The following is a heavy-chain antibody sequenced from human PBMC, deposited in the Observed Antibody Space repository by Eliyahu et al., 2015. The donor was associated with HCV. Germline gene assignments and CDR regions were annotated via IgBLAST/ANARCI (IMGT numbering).Heavy chain of an antibody. CDR2: IKEDGSLK. CDR3: ARDPSRRFDH. J-gene: IGHJ4*02. D-gene: IGHD6-6*01. Sequence: EVQLVESGGDLVQPGGSLTLSCAAXGFTFSSFWMTWVRQAPGKGLEWVASIKEDGSLKNYVDSVKGRFTISRDNAKNSLYLQMNSLRAEDTAMYYCARDPSRRFDHWGQGSLVTVSS. V-gene: IGHV3-7*03. CDR1: GFTFSSFW.